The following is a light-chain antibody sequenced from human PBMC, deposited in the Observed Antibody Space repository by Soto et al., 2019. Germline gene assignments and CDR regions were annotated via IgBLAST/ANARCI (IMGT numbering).Light chain of an antibody. V-gene: IGKV3-20*01. Sequence: ILLTQSPGTLSLSPGERATLSCRATQTISINYLAWYQQKPGQAPKLLIHGASTRATGIPDRFSGSGSGTDFTLTISRLQPDDFATYYCQHYNSYSEAFGQGTKVDIK. CDR2: GAS. CDR3: QHYNSYSEA. CDR1: QTISINY. J-gene: IGKJ1*01.